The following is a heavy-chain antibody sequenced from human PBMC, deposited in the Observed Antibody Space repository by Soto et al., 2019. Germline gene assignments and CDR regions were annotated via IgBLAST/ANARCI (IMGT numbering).Heavy chain of an antibody. Sequence: SATLSLTCTVSGASVSSSSYYWGWIRQPPGKGLEWIGSIYYSGSTYYNPSLKSRVTISVDTSKNQFSLKLSSVTAADTAVYYCARHQKYSSGWYYFDYWGQGTQVTVSS. CDR3: ARHQKYSSGWYYFDY. CDR2: IYYSGST. D-gene: IGHD6-19*01. V-gene: IGHV4-39*01. CDR1: GASVSSSSYY. J-gene: IGHJ4*02.